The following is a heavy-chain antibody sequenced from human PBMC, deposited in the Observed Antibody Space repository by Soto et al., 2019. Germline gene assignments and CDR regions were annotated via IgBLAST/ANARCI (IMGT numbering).Heavy chain of an antibody. D-gene: IGHD3-3*01. V-gene: IGHV4-31*03. CDR1: GGSISSGGYY. CDR3: ARGPDSSHWYFDL. CDR2: IYYSGST. J-gene: IGHJ2*01. Sequence: PSETLSLTCTVSGGSISSGGYYWSWIRQHPGKGLEWIGYIYYSGSTYYNPSLKSRVTISVDTSKNQFSLKLSSVTAADTAVYYCARGPDSSHWYFDLWGRGTLVTVSS.